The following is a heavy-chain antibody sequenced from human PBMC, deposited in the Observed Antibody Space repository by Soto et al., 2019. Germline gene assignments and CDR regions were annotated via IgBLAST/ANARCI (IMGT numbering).Heavy chain of an antibody. V-gene: IGHV1-18*01. J-gene: IGHJ6*02. CDR3: ARDQGITTFGVYSMYYYGMDV. D-gene: IGHD3-3*01. CDR1: GYTFTNAG. CDR2: INSDNGNT. Sequence: QVQLVQSGAEVKKPGASVKVSCKASGYTFTNAGISWVRQAPGQGLEWLGWINSDNGNTNYAQHLQGRVTLTTDTSTRTAYKDLRSLRSDDTAVYYCARDQGITTFGVYSMYYYGMDVWCPGATVTVSS.